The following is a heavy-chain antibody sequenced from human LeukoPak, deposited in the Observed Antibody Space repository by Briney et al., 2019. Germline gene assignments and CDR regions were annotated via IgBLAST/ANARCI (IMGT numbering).Heavy chain of an antibody. CDR2: FDPEDGET. Sequence: ASVKVSCKVSGYTLTELSMHWVRQAPGKGLEWMGGFDPEDGETIYAQKFQGRVTMTEDTSTDTAYMELSSLRSEDTAVYYCATYEPRYQLPSPFGYWGQGTLVTVSS. J-gene: IGHJ4*02. V-gene: IGHV1-24*01. CDR3: ATYEPRYQLPSPFGY. D-gene: IGHD2-2*01. CDR1: GYTLTELS.